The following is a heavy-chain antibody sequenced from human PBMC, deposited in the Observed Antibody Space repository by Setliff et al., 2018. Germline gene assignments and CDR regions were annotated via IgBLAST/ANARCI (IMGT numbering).Heavy chain of an antibody. J-gene: IGHJ4*02. V-gene: IGHV3-23*01. CDR2: ISGSGGST. CDR3: ARVPPRDQAFDY. D-gene: IGHD2-21*02. Sequence: GESLKISCAASGFTFSSYAMSWVRQAPGRGLEWVSAISGSGGSTYYADSVKGRFTISRDNSKNTLYLQMNSLRAEDTAVYYCARVPPRDQAFDYWGQGTLVTVSS. CDR1: GFTFSSYA.